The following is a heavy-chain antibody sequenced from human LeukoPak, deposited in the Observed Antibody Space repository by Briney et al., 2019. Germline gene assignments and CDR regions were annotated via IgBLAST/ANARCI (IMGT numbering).Heavy chain of an antibody. CDR1: GGSISSYY. CDR2: IYYSGST. CDR3: ARVGGSTLYYYYGMDV. J-gene: IGHJ6*02. Sequence: SETLSLTCTVSGGSISSYYWSWIRQPPGKGLEWIGYIYYSGSTNHNPSLKSRVTISVDTSKNQFSLKLSSVTAADTAVYYCARVGGSTLYYYYGMDVRGQGTTVTVSS. V-gene: IGHV4-59*01.